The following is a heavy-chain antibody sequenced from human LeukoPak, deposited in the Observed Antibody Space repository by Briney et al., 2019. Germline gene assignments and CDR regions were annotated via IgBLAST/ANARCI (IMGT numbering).Heavy chain of an antibody. CDR1: GGSISSGGYY. Sequence: SETLSLTCTVSGGSISSGGYYWSWIRQHPGKGLESIGYIYYSGSTYYNPSLKSRVTISVDTSKNQFSLKLSSVTAADTAVYYCAGSIVADRAIFGYWGQGTLVTVSS. CDR3: AGSIVADRAIFGY. J-gene: IGHJ4*02. V-gene: IGHV4-31*03. D-gene: IGHD6-13*01. CDR2: IYYSGST.